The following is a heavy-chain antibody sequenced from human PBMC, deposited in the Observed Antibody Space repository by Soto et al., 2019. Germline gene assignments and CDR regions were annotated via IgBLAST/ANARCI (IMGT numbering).Heavy chain of an antibody. D-gene: IGHD6-13*01. CDR2: IYQSGSV. Sequence: PSETLSLTCSVSGGSLSNYYWSWLRQSPGKGLEWIGCIYQSGSVDYNPSLQSRVTLSVDTSKSQFSLILNSVTAADTAVYYCARRYGTVFDFWGQGTLVTVSS. J-gene: IGHJ4*02. V-gene: IGHV4-59*01. CDR3: ARRYGTVFDF. CDR1: GGSLSNYY.